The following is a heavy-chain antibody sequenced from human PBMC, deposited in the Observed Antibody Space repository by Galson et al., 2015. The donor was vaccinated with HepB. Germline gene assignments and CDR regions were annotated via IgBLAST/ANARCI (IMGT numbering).Heavy chain of an antibody. CDR3: ARALTVRGVVYYFDY. J-gene: IGHJ4*02. V-gene: IGHV1-69*13. CDR1: GGTFSSYA. CDR2: IIPIFGTA. D-gene: IGHD3-10*01. Sequence: SVKVSCKASGGTFSSYAISWVRQAPGQGLEWMGGIIPIFGTANYAQKFQGRVTITADESTSTAYMELSSLRSEDTAVYYCARALTVRGVVYYFDYWGQGTLVTVSS.